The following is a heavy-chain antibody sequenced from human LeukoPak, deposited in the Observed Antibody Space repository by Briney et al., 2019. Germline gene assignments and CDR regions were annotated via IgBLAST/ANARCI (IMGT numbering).Heavy chain of an antibody. CDR3: AISRDSSGYYYS. CDR2: IGGSVGSM. J-gene: IGHJ4*02. D-gene: IGHD3-22*01. Sequence: GGSLRLSCAASGFTFSSYVMSWVRQAPGKGLEWVSNIGGSVGSMFYAASVKGRFAISRDNSKNTLFLQMNNLRVEDTAVYHCAISRDSSGYYYSWGQGTLVTVSS. V-gene: IGHV3-23*01. CDR1: GFTFSSYV.